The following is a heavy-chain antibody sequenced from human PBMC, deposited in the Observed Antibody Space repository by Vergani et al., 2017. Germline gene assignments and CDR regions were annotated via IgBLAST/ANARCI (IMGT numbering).Heavy chain of an antibody. CDR2: ISASGAPT. V-gene: IGHV3-23*01. CDR1: GFIFSTCA. Sequence: EVQLLESGGGLVQPGGSLRLSCTASGFIFSTCAMSWVRQAPGKGLEWVSGISASGAPTYYADSVKGRVTISGDNSKNTLYLQMNSLRVEDTAVYYCARAYGRYDWFDYWGQRTLVTVSS. J-gene: IGHJ4*01. CDR3: ARAYGRYDWFDY. D-gene: IGHD1-20*01.